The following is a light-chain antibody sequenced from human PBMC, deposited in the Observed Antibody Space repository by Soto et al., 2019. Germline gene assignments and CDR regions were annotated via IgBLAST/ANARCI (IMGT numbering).Light chain of an antibody. CDR2: EVR. Sequence: QSALTQPASVSGSPGQSITVSCTGTSSDVGLYDFVSWYQQYPGKAPKLLIYEVRYRPSGISSRFSGSKSGNTASLTISGLQAEDEGDYYCNSYRRNNTFYVFGTGTKLTVL. V-gene: IGLV2-14*01. CDR1: SSDVGLYDF. J-gene: IGLJ1*01. CDR3: NSYRRNNTFYV.